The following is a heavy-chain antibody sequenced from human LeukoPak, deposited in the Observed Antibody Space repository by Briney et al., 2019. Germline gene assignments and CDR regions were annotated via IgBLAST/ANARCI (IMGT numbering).Heavy chain of an antibody. CDR2: ISGYNDKT. CDR1: RDTFSRYG. V-gene: IGHV1-18*01. Sequence: ASVKVSCKASRDTFSRYGITWVRQAPGQGLEWTGWISGYNDKTNYAQKFQGRVTMTTDISTTTAYMELRSLRSDDTALYYCAIVSLVRGDIGFWFDPWGQGTLVTVSS. CDR3: AIVSLVRGDIGFWFDP. J-gene: IGHJ5*02. D-gene: IGHD3-10*01.